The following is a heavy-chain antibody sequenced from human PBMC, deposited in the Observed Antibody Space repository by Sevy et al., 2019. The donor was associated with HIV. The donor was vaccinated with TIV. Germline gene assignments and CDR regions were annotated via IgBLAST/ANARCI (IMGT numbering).Heavy chain of an antibody. CDR2: MSNSGST. V-gene: IGHV4-39*02. CDR3: ARETKGYLVLMRWVDS. J-gene: IGHJ5*01. D-gene: IGHD2-8*01. CDR1: GDSVTTNTYF. Sequence: SETLSLTCTVSGDSVTTNTYFWGWIRQPPGKGLEWLGSMSNSGSTYYNPSLKSRVTISIDTSKNQFSLRLTSVTAADTAVYYCARETKGYLVLMRWVDSWGQGTLVTVSS.